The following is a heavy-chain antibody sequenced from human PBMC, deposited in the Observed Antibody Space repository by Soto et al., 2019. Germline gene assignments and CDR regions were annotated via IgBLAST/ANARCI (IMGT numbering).Heavy chain of an antibody. D-gene: IGHD3-3*01. J-gene: IGHJ6*02. V-gene: IGHV3-48*03. Sequence: GGSLRLCCAASGFTFSSFEMNWVRQDPGKGREGMSYISSPGSSIHYADSVKGRFTISRDNAGNSLYLQMNSLRAEDTAVYYCTRDTYSAFWSGHSRYYYGMDVWGQGTTVTVSS. CDR1: GFTFSSFE. CDR3: TRDTYSAFWSGHSRYYYGMDV. CDR2: ISSPGSSI.